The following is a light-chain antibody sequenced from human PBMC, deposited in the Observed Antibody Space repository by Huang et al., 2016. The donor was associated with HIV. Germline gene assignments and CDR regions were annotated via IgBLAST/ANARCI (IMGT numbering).Light chain of an antibody. J-gene: IGKJ1*01. Sequence: AIQMTQSPSSLSASVGDRVTIPCRASQGITDDLAWYQEKPGNAPKLLISGASTLRSRVQSRFSGSGSGTDVTRTISSLQPEEYATYYWLRDHNYPRTFGKGTKVEI. CDR1: QGITDD. CDR3: LRDHNYPRT. V-gene: IGKV1-6*01. CDR2: GAS.